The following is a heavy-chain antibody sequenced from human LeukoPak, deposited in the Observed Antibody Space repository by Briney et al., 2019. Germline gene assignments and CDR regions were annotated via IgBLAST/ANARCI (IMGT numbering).Heavy chain of an antibody. CDR1: GGSISSGDYY. Sequence: SETLSLTCTVSGGSISSGDYYWSWIRQPPGKGLEWIGYIYYSGSTYYNPSLKSRVTISVDTSKNQFSLKLSSVTAADTAVYYCARDGGYSSGDYYYYMDVWGKGTTVTVSS. J-gene: IGHJ6*03. CDR3: ARDGGYSSGDYYYYMDV. D-gene: IGHD3-16*02. CDR2: IYYSGST. V-gene: IGHV4-30-4*08.